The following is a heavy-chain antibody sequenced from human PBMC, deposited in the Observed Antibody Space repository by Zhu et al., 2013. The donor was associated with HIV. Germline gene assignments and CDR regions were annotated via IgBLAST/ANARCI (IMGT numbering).Heavy chain of an antibody. CDR1: AYIFSGYY. CDR2: IKPNGGGT. CDR3: AYTDYDLQELVY. D-gene: IGHD3-22*01. V-gene: IGHV1-2*02. J-gene: IGHJ4*02. Sequence: QVQLVQSGAEVKKPGASVRVSCTASAYIFSGYYMHWVRQAPGRGLEWMGWIKPNGGGTNYAQNFQGRVTMTRDTSINSAYMELSRLTPDDTAVYYCAYTDYDLQELVYWGQGTLSPSPQ.